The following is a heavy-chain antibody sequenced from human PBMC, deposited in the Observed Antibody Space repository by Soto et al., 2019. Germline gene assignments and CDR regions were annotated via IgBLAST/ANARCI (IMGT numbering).Heavy chain of an antibody. CDR3: ARADGYCSGGSCFFRGWFAP. D-gene: IGHD2-15*01. V-gene: IGHV1-69*12. CDR2: IIPIFGTA. CDR1: GGTFSSYA. Sequence: QVQLVQSGAEVKKPGSSVKVSCKASGGTFSSYAISWVRQAPGQGLEWMGGIIPIFGTANYAQKFQGRVTITADESPSTAYMELSSLRSEETAVYYCARADGYCSGGSCFFRGWFAPWGKGTLVTVAS. J-gene: IGHJ5*02.